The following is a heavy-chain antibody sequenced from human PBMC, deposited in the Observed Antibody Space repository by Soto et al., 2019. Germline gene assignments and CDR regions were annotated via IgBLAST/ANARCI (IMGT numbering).Heavy chain of an antibody. CDR3: ARGRYGDY. D-gene: IGHD1-1*01. V-gene: IGHV1-18*01. CDR2: ISAHNGNT. J-gene: IGHJ4*02. CDR1: GYTFTSSG. Sequence: QVHLVQSGAEVKKPGASVKVSCKASGYTFTSSGITWVRQATGQGLEWMGWISAHNGNTDYAQKLQGRVIVTRDTSTSTAYMELGGLISDDTAVYYCARGRYGDYWGQGALVTVSS.